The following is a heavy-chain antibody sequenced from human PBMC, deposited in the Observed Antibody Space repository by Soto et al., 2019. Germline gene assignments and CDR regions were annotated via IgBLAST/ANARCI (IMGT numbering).Heavy chain of an antibody. D-gene: IGHD4-17*01. J-gene: IGHJ2*01. CDR3: ARNYGGNSQFFDL. Sequence: QVQLLESGPGLVKPSGTLSLNCSVSGDAITRHYWSWIRQSPGKGLEWLGYFFHTGTALYTPSHRSRVSMSVDMSKNQFSLKLTSVIPADTAVYFCARNYGGNSQFFDLWGRGTLVTVSS. CDR1: GDAITRHY. V-gene: IGHV4-59*11. CDR2: FFHTGTA.